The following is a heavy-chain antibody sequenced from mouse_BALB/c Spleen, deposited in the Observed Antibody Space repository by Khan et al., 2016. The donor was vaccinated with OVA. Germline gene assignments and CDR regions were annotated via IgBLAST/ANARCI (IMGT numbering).Heavy chain of an antibody. Sequence: VQLQESGPDLVAPSQSLSITCTISGFSLTNYGVHWVRQPPGKGLEWLVVIWSDGSTTYNSALKSRLSISKDNSKSQVFLKMNSLQTDDTAMYYCARQPYYHYYLMDYWGQGTSVTVSS. CDR2: IWSDGST. D-gene: IGHD2-10*01. CDR1: GFSLTNYG. J-gene: IGHJ4*01. V-gene: IGHV2-6-1*01. CDR3: ARQPYYHYYLMDY.